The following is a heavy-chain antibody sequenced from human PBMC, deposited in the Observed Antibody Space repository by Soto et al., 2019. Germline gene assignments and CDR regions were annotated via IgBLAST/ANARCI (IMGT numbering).Heavy chain of an antibody. J-gene: IGHJ6*02. CDR3: ARAYSSLEWLLYTYYYYGMDV. CDR1: GFTFSSYA. D-gene: IGHD3-3*01. Sequence: LRLSCAAAGFTFSSYAMHWVRQAPGKGLEWVAVISYDGSNKYYADSVKGRFTISRDNSKNTLYLQMNSLRAEDTAVYYCARAYSSLEWLLYTYYYYGMDVWGQGTTVTVS. CDR2: ISYDGSNK. V-gene: IGHV3-30-3*01.